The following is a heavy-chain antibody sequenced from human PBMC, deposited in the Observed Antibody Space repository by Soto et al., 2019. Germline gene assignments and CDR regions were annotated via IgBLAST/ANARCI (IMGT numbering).Heavy chain of an antibody. CDR1: GFTFSSYG. V-gene: IGHV3-33*08. CDR3: ARGDREQHQLIIDY. Sequence: GGSLRLSCAASGFTFSSYGMHWVRQAPGKGLEWVAVIWYDGSNKYYADSVKGRFTISRDNSKNTLYLQMNSLRAEDTAVYYCARGDREQHQLIIDYWGQGTLVTVSS. CDR2: IWYDGSNK. D-gene: IGHD6-13*01. J-gene: IGHJ4*02.